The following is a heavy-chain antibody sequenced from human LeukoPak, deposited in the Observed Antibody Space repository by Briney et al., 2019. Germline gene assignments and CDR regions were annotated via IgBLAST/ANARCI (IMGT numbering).Heavy chain of an antibody. CDR3: ARDQYYYDSSGYVFDY. Sequence: SETLSLTCTVSGGSISSSSYYWGWIRQPPGKGLEWIGSIYTSGSTNYNPSLKSRVTMSVDTSKNQFSLKLSSVTAADTAVYYCARDQYYYDSSGYVFDYWGQGTLVTVSS. V-gene: IGHV4-39*07. CDR2: IYTSGST. J-gene: IGHJ4*02. CDR1: GGSISSSSYY. D-gene: IGHD3-22*01.